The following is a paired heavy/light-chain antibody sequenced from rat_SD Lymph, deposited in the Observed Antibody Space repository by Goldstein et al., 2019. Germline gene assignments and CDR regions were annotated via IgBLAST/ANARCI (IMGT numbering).Heavy chain of an antibody. CDR1: GFTFSNYG. J-gene: IGHJ4*01. CDR2: ISYDGSST. D-gene: IGHD4-3*01. CDR3: TRSLRYYYVMDA. V-gene: IGHV5-29*01. Sequence: EVQLVESGGGLVQPGRSMKLSCAASGFTFSNYGMAWVRQAPTKGLEWVATISYDGSSTYYRDSVKGRFTISRDNAKSTLYLQMNSLRSEDTATYYCTRSLRYYYVMDAWGQGASVTVSS.
Light chain of an antibody. J-gene: IGKJ2-3*01. Sequence: DIVMTQSPSSLAVSAGETVTINCKSSQSLLYSGNQKNYLAWYQQKPGQSPKLLIYWASTRQSGVPDRFIGSGSGTDFTLTISSVQAEDLAIYYCQQYYDTPYTFGAGTKLELK. V-gene: IGKV8S5*01. CDR2: WAS. CDR1: QSLLYSGNQKNY. CDR3: QQYYDTPYT.